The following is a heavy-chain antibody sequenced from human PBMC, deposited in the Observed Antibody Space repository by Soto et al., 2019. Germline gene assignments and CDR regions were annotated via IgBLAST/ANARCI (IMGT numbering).Heavy chain of an antibody. CDR2: INAGNGNT. CDR1: GYTFTGYA. Sequence: ASVKVSCKASGYTFTGYAMHWVRQAPGQRLEWMGWINAGNGNTKYSQKFQGRFTITRDTSASTAYMELSSLRSEDTAVYYCAVYEWGDCSSTSYYYFDYWGQGTLVTVSS. D-gene: IGHD2-2*01. V-gene: IGHV1-3*01. J-gene: IGHJ4*02. CDR3: AVYEWGDCSSTSYYYFDY.